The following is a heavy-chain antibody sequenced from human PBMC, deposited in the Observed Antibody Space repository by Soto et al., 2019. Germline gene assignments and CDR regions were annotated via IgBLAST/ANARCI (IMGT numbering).Heavy chain of an antibody. V-gene: IGHV3-23*01. Sequence: EVQLLESGGELVQPGGSLRLSCAASGFTFSSYAMNWVRQAPGKGLEWVSAISGSGGSTYYADSVKGRFTISRDDSKNTLYLQMNTLRVEDTALYYCAKDRNKQQLPRDGMDVWGQGTTVTVSS. CDR3: AKDRNKQQLPRDGMDV. J-gene: IGHJ6*02. D-gene: IGHD6-13*01. CDR2: ISGSGGST. CDR1: GFTFSSYA.